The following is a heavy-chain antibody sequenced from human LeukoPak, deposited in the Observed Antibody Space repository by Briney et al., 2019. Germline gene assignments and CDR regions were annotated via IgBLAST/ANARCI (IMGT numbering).Heavy chain of an antibody. Sequence: GGSLRLSCAASGFTVSSNYMSWVRQAPGKGLEWVSYICSSSSTLYYADSVKGRFTISRDNSKNTLFLQMNSLRAEDTAVYYCARGPRFAIRMIVVVTKGHFDYWGQGTLVTVSS. V-gene: IGHV3-48*01. CDR2: ICSSSSTL. J-gene: IGHJ4*02. CDR3: ARGPRFAIRMIVVVTKGHFDY. D-gene: IGHD3-22*01. CDR1: GFTVSSNY.